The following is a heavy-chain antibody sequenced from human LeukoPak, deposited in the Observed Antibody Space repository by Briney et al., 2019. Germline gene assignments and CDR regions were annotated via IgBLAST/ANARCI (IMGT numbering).Heavy chain of an antibody. CDR2: ISYDGSNK. V-gene: IGHV3-30*03. Sequence: PGGSLRLSCAASGFNFSSYGMHWVRQAPGKGLEWVAVISYDGSNKYYADSVKGRFTISRDNSKNTLYLQMNSLRAEDTAVYYCASHYDSGPDLWGQGTLVIVSS. J-gene: IGHJ5*02. CDR3: ASHYDSGPDL. CDR1: GFNFSSYG. D-gene: IGHD3-10*01.